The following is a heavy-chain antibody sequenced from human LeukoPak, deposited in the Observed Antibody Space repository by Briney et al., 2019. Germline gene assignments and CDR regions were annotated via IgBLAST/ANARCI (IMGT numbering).Heavy chain of an antibody. J-gene: IGHJ4*02. CDR3: ARDPCSRSSCPLRY. Sequence: SETLSLTWAVSGGSLSGSYCNWIRQTPGKGLEWSGEINHSGTTNYSPSLKSRVAISVDTSKNQCSLKLTSVTAADTAVYYCARDPCSRSSCPLRYWGQGTQVTVSS. CDR1: GGSLSGSY. D-gene: IGHD6-13*01. V-gene: IGHV4-34*01. CDR2: INHSGTT.